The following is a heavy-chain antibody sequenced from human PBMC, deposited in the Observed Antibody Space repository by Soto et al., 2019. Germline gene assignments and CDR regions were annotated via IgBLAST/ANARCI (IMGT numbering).Heavy chain of an antibody. CDR3: AREGRIYDYIWGSYRYYFDY. V-gene: IGHV3-23*01. Sequence: GGSLRLSCAASGFTFSSYAMSWVRQAPGKGLEWVSAISGSGGSTYYADSVKGRFTISRDNSKNTLYLQMNSLRAEDTAVYYCAREGRIYDYIWGSYRYYFDYWGQGTLVNVSS. CDR2: ISGSGGST. J-gene: IGHJ4*02. CDR1: GFTFSSYA. D-gene: IGHD3-16*02.